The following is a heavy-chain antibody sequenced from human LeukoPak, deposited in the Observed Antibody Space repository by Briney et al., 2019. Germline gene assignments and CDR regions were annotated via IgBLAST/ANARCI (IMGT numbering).Heavy chain of an antibody. D-gene: IGHD2-15*01. Sequence: GGSLRLSCAASGFTFSGSGMSWVRQAPGKGLEWISSSGDSDGSTYYADSLKGRFTISRDNSKNTLYLQMNNLRAEDTAVYYCAKGGCRGTCNPLAYWGQGALVTVSP. V-gene: IGHV3-23*01. CDR3: AKGGCRGTCNPLAY. CDR1: GFTFSGSG. CDR2: SGDSDGST. J-gene: IGHJ4*02.